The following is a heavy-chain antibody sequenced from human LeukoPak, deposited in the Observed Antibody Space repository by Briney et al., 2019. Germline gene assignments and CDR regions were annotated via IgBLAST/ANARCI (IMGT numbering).Heavy chain of an antibody. CDR3: TRRHYGDYVVDN. Sequence: GGSLKLSCATSGFTFNGSALHWVRQASGQGLEWVGRIRSKAHRYATAYAASVKGRFTVSRDDSKNMAYLQMNSLKTEDTAIYYCTRRHYGDYVVDNWGQGTLVTVSS. D-gene: IGHD4-17*01. CDR1: GFTFNGSA. V-gene: IGHV3-73*01. J-gene: IGHJ4*02. CDR2: IRSKAHRYAT.